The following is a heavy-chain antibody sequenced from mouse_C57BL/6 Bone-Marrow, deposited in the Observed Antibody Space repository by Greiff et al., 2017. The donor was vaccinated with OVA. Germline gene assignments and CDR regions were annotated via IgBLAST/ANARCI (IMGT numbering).Heavy chain of an antibody. J-gene: IGHJ4*01. V-gene: IGHV3-6*01. Sequence: EVKLVESGPGLVKPSQSLSLTCSVTGYSITSGYYWNWIRQFPGNKLEWMGYISYDGSNNYNPSLKNRISITRDTSKNQFFLKLNSVTTEDTATYYCARDPYYYGSSYGYAMDYWGQGTSVTVSS. CDR2: ISYDGSN. CDR3: ARDPYYYGSSYGYAMDY. CDR1: GYSITSGYY. D-gene: IGHD1-1*01.